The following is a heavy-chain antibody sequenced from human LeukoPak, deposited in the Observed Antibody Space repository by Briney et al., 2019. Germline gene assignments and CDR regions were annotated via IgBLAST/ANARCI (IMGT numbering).Heavy chain of an antibody. CDR2: IYQSGST. V-gene: IGHV4-59*01. J-gene: IGHJ4*02. D-gene: IGHD3-10*01. CDR3: ARDRPFYYGSGSFYDGFDS. Sequence: SETPSLTCTVSGSSISGYYWSWIRQPPVQGLEWIGYIYQSGSTNYNPSLKSRVTISLDTSKNQFSLKLSSVTAADTAVYYCARDRPFYYGSGSFYDGFDSWGQGNLVTVSS. CDR1: GSSISGYY.